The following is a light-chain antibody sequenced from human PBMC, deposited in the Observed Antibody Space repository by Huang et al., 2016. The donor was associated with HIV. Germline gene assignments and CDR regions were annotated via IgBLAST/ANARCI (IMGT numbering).Light chain of an antibody. CDR2: SAS. CDR1: QGVSSY. J-gene: IGKJ3*01. CDR3: QQLNSYPFT. Sequence: IQLTQSPSSLSASVGGRVTITCRASQGVSSYLAWYQQKPGTAPKLLIYSASTLQRGVPSRFSGNGSGTDFTLAIISLQPEDFATYYCQQLNSYPFTFGPGTKVDIK. V-gene: IGKV1-9*01.